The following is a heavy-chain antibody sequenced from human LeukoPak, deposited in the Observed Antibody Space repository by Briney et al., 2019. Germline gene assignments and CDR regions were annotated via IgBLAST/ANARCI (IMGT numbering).Heavy chain of an antibody. CDR1: GFTFSSYW. J-gene: IGHJ3*02. V-gene: IGHV3-74*01. D-gene: IGHD2-2*01. Sequence: PGGSLRLSCAASGFTFSSYWMHWVRQVPGKGLVWVSRINSDGSSTSHADSEKGRFTISRDNAKNTLYLQMNSLRAEDTAVYYCAREDCSITGCPGRNGFDIWGQGTMVTVSS. CDR3: AREDCSITGCPGRNGFDI. CDR2: INSDGSST.